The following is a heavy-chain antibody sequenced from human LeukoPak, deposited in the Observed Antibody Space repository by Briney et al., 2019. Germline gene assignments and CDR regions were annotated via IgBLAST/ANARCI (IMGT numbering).Heavy chain of an antibody. Sequence: PGGSLRLSCAASGFTFSSYGMHWVRQAPGKGLEWVAVISYDGSNKYYADSVKGRFTISRDNSKNTLYLQMNSLRAEDTALYYCAKAPSVLGWFDPWGQGTLVTVSS. CDR2: ISYDGSNK. CDR3: AKAPSVLGWFDP. V-gene: IGHV3-30*18. J-gene: IGHJ5*02. CDR1: GFTFSSYG. D-gene: IGHD5/OR15-5a*01.